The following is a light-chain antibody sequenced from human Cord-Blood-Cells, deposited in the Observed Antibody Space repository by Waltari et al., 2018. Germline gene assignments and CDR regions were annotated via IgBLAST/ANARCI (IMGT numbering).Light chain of an antibody. CDR3: SSYTSSSTLVV. V-gene: IGLV2-14*01. J-gene: IGLJ2*01. CDR2: DVS. CDR1: RSDVGGYNY. Sequence: QSALTQPASVSGSPGQSITISCPGTRSDVGGYNYVSWDQQHPGKGPKRMVYDVSNRPSGVSNRFAGSKSGNTAALTISGLKAEDEADYYCSSYTSSSTLVVFGGGTKLTVL.